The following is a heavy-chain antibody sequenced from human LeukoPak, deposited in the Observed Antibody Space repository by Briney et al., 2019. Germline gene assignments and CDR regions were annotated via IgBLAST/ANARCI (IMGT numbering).Heavy chain of an antibody. Sequence: GGSLRLSCAASGFTFSSYSMNWVRQARGKGLEWVSFISSSSNYKYYADSVKGRFTISRDNAKNSLYLQMNSLRAEDTALYCARGRGRNPSGYYYYMDVWGKGTTVTVSS. CDR1: GFTFSSYS. D-gene: IGHD2-15*01. CDR2: ISSSSNYK. CDR3: ARGRGRNPSGYYYYMDV. J-gene: IGHJ6*03. V-gene: IGHV3-21*01.